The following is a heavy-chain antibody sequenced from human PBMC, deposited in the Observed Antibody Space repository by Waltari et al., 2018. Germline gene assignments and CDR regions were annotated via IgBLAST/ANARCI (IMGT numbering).Heavy chain of an antibody. CDR3: AKGPDSSHYFSNWLDP. J-gene: IGHJ5*02. Sequence: QAQLVASGGGVVQPGGSLRISCAASGFNLHNHGIHWVRQAPGKGPEWVAFIEYDGYNKHYADSVKGRFTISRDNSKNTLYLQLSGLSREDTAVYSCAKGPDSSHYFSNWLDPWGQGTLVTVSS. D-gene: IGHD3-22*01. CDR1: GFNLHNHG. CDR2: IEYDGYNK. V-gene: IGHV3-30*02.